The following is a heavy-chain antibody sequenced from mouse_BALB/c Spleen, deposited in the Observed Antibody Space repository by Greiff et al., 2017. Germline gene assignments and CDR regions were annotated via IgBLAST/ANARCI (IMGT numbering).Heavy chain of an antibody. V-gene: IGHV2-9*02. D-gene: IGHD2-1*01. J-gene: IGHJ4*01. Sequence: QVQLQESGPGLVAPSQSLSITCTVSGFSLTSYGVHWVRQPPGKGLEWLGVIWAGGSTNYNSALMSRLSISKDNSKSQVFLKMNSLQTDDTAMYYCARSYGNYVDYYAMDYWGQGTSVTVSS. CDR2: IWAGGST. CDR1: GFSLTSYG. CDR3: ARSYGNYVDYYAMDY.